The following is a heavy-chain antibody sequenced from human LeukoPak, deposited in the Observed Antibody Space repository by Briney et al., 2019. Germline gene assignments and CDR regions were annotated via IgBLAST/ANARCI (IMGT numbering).Heavy chain of an antibody. CDR1: GGTFSSYA. V-gene: IGHV1-69*13. Sequence: SVKVSCKASGGTFSSYAISWVRQAPGQGLEWMGGIIPIFGTANYAQKFQGRVTITADESTSTAYMELSSLRSEDTAVYYCARDKHSMLRSYYFDYWGQGTLVTVSS. D-gene: IGHD2-15*01. CDR3: ARDKHSMLRSYYFDY. CDR2: IIPIFGTA. J-gene: IGHJ4*02.